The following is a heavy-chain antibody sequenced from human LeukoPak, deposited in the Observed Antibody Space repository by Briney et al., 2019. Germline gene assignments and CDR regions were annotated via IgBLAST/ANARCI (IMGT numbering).Heavy chain of an antibody. CDR3: ARWGVVNMRVFYYHYYMDV. CDR1: GFTFSSYS. D-gene: IGHD3-3*01. Sequence: GGSLRLSCAASGFTFSSYSMNWVRQAPGKGLEWVSYISSSSTIFYADSVKGRFTISRDNAKNSLYLQINSLRAEDTAVYYCARWGVVNMRVFYYHYYMDVWGKGTTVTVSS. V-gene: IGHV3-48*04. J-gene: IGHJ6*03. CDR2: ISSSSTI.